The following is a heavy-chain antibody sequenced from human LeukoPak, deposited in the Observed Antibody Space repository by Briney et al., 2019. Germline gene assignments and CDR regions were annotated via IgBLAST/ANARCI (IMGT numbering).Heavy chain of an antibody. D-gene: IGHD3-22*01. V-gene: IGHV3-48*01. CDR1: GFTFSSYS. J-gene: IGHJ3*02. Sequence: GGSLRLSCAASGFTFSSYSMNWVRQAPGKGLEWVSYISSSSSTLFYADSAKGRFSISRDNAKNSLYLQMNSLRAEDTAVYYCARDHHRRLYDSQARDTFDIWSQGTMVTVSS. CDR3: ARDHHRRLYDSQARDTFDI. CDR2: ISSSSSTL.